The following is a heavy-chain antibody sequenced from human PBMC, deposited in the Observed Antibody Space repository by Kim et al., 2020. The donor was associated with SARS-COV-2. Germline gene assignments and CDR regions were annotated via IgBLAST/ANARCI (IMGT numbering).Heavy chain of an antibody. CDR3: ARDKGRSSALDY. J-gene: IGHJ4*02. D-gene: IGHD2-15*01. V-gene: IGHV3-48*03. Sequence: YADSVQGRFTISRDDAKNSLYLQMDSLRPEDTAVYYCARDKGRSSALDYWGQGTLVTVSS.